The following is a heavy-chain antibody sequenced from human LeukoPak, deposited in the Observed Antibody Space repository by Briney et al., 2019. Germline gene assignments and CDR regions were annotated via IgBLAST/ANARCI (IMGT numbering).Heavy chain of an antibody. Sequence: PGGSLRLSCAASGFTFSSYSMNWVRQAPGKGLEWVSSISSSSSYIYYADSVKGRFTISRDNAKNSLYLQMNSLRAEDTAVYYCARDHRVEGATIWKAFDIWGQGTMVTVSS. CDR3: ARDHRVEGATIWKAFDI. CDR2: ISSSSSYI. D-gene: IGHD1-26*01. V-gene: IGHV3-21*01. J-gene: IGHJ3*02. CDR1: GFTFSSYS.